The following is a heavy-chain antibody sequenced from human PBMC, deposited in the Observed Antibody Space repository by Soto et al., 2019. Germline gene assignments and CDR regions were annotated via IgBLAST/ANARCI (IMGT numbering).Heavy chain of an antibody. CDR1: GYTYKSND. CDR2: ISPNSGNT. CDR3: ARSCPGSSCYFIY. J-gene: IGHJ4*02. Sequence: GAPAKVSCKARGYTYKSNDLNWARQENGQGLEWMGWISPNSGNTDYAQKFQGRVTMTTDTSTSTAYMELRSLRSDDTAVYYCARSCPGSSCYFIYWGQGTLVTVSS. V-gene: IGHV1-18*01. D-gene: IGHD2-15*01.